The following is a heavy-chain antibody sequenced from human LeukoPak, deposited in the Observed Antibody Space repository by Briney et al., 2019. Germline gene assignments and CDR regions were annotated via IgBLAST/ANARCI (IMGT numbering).Heavy chain of an antibody. CDR3: ASSTSNIAARPTAFDI. D-gene: IGHD6-6*01. CDR1: GGSISSDC. J-gene: IGHJ3*02. Sequence: SETLSLTCTVSGGSISSDCWSWIRQPPGKGLEWIGYIYYSGSTKYNPSLKSRVTMSVDTSKNQFSLKLRSVTAADTAVYYCASSTSNIAARPTAFDIWGQGTMVTVSS. CDR2: IYYSGST. V-gene: IGHV4-59*08.